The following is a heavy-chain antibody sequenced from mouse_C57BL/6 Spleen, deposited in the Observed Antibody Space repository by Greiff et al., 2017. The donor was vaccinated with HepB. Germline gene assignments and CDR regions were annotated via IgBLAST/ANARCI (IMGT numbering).Heavy chain of an antibody. Sequence: VQLQQSGPELVKPGASVKISCKASGYSFTGYYMNWVKQSPEKSLEWIGEINPSTGGTTYNQKFKAKATLTVDKSSSTAYMQLKSLTSEDSAVYYCARNGLRGYFDYWGQGTTLTVSS. J-gene: IGHJ2*01. CDR3: ARNGLRGYFDY. D-gene: IGHD3-1*01. V-gene: IGHV1-42*01. CDR2: INPSTGGT. CDR1: GYSFTGYY.